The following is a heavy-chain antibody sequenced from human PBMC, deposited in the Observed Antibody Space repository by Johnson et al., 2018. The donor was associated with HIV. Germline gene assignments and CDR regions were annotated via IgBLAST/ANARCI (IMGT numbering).Heavy chain of an antibody. CDR2: ISFAGVKK. D-gene: IGHD1-26*01. J-gene: IGHJ3*02. CDR1: GFTFSSYG. Sequence: QVQVVESGGGVVQPGRSLRLSCAASGFTFSSYGMAWVRQAPGKGLEWVTVISFAGVKKYYADSVKGRFTISRDNSKNTLYLQMNSLGAEDTAVYYCAKEGRELLGGTFDIWGQGTMVTVSS. CDR3: AKEGRELLGGTFDI. V-gene: IGHV3-30*18.